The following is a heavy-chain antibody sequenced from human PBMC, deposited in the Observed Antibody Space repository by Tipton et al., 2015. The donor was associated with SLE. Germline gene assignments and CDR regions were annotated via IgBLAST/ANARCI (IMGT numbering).Heavy chain of an antibody. CDR2: IYYSGNT. Sequence: TLSLTCAVSGYSITSGDYYWSWIRQHPGKGLEWIGYIYYSGNTYYNPSLKSRVTISVDTSKNQFSLKLTSVTAADTAVYYCAIGTRWFDPWGQGTLVTVSS. CDR1: GYSITSGDYY. J-gene: IGHJ5*02. V-gene: IGHV4-31*11. CDR3: AIGTRWFDP. D-gene: IGHD1-1*01.